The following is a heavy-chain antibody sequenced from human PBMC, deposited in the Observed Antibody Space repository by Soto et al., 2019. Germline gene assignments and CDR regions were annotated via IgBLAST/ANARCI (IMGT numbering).Heavy chain of an antibody. D-gene: IGHD2-2*01. CDR2: IIPIFGTT. CDR3: AAGYCISTGCHDFYYYGMDV. CDR1: GGTFSSYA. V-gene: IGHV1-69*13. Sequence: SVKVSCKASGGTFSSYAISWVRQAPGQGLEWMGGIIPIFGTTHYAQKFQGRVTITADESTSTAYMELSSLRSEDTAVYYCAAGYCISTGCHDFYYYGMDVWGQGTTVTVSS. J-gene: IGHJ6*02.